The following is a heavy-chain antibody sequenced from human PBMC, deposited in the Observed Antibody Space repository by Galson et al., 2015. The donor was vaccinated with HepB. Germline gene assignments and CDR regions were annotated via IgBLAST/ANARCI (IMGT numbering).Heavy chain of an antibody. CDR3: AREAGTKGGLWFDGGSFYFDY. D-gene: IGHD3-10*01. Sequence: LRLSCAASGFTFSSYAMHWVRQAPGKGLEWVAVISYDGSNKYYADSVKGRFTISRDNSKNTLYLQMNSLRAEDTAVYYCAREAGTKGGLWFDGGSFYFDYWGQGTLVTVSS. J-gene: IGHJ4*02. CDR1: GFTFSSYA. V-gene: IGHV3-30-3*01. CDR2: ISYDGSNK.